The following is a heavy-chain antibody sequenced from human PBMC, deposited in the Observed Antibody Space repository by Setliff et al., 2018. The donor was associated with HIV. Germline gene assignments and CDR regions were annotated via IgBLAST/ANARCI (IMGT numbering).Heavy chain of an antibody. CDR1: GGTFSSYA. D-gene: IGHD3-9*01. Sequence: ASVKVSCKASGGTFSSYAISWVRQAPGQGLEWMGWISTYSDETSYAQTLQGRVTMTTDTSTSTAYMELSSLTSEDTAVYYCARGHLDYNYWEDILGNWFDPWGQGTLVTVSS. CDR3: ARGHLDYNYWEDILGNWFDP. V-gene: IGHV1-18*01. CDR2: ISTYSDET. J-gene: IGHJ5*02.